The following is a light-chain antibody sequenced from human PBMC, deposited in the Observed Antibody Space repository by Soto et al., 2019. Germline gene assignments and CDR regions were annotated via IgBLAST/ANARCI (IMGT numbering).Light chain of an antibody. CDR1: QSISSW. CDR3: QQYSSYWT. V-gene: IGKV1-5*01. CDR2: DAS. J-gene: IGKJ1*01. Sequence: DIQMTQAPSTLSASVGDRVTITCRASQSISSWLAWYQQKPGKAPELLIYDASSLESGVPSRFSGSGSGTEFTLTISSLQPDDFATYYCQQYSSYWTFGQGTQVDIK.